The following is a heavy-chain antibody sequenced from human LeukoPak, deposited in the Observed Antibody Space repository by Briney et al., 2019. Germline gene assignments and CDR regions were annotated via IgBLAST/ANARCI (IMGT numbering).Heavy chain of an antibody. CDR2: IYHSGST. CDR3: ARQSGILTGPSGAFDI. D-gene: IGHD3-9*01. CDR1: GYSISSGYY. J-gene: IGHJ3*02. Sequence: PSETLSLTCAVSGYSISSGYYWGWIRQPPGKGLEWNGSIYHSGSTYYNPSLKSRVTISVDTSKNQFSLKLSSVTAADAAVYYCARQSGILTGPSGAFDIWGQGTKVTVSS. V-gene: IGHV4-38-2*01.